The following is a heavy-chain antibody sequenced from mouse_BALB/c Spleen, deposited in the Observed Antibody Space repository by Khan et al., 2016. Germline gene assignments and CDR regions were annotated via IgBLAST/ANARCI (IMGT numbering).Heavy chain of an antibody. V-gene: IGHV3-2*02. CDR3: TRSSTWDGFAY. Sequence: EVQLVESGPGLVKPSQSLSLTCSVTGYSITSDYAWNWIRQFPGNKLEWMGFINSSGGTSYNPSLKSRIYITRDPPKNHFFLHLNSVTTEDTGTYFCTRSSTWDGFAYGDQGTLVTVSA. J-gene: IGHJ3*01. D-gene: IGHD4-1*01. CDR2: INSSGGT. CDR1: GYSITSDYA.